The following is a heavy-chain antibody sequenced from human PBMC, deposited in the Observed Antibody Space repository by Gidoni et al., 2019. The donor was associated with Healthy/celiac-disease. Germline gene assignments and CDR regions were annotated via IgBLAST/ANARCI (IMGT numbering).Heavy chain of an antibody. CDR2: ISGSGGST. D-gene: IGHD6-25*01. CDR3: AKGCYSRGAGNCRPYDY. CDR1: GFTFSSYA. Sequence: EVQLVESGGGLVQPGGSLRLSCAASGFTFSSYAMSWVRQAPGKGLEWVSAISGSGGSTYYADSVKGRFTISRDNSKNTLYLQMNSLRAEDTAVYYCAKGCYSRGAGNCRPYDYWGQGTLVTVSS. V-gene: IGHV3-23*04. J-gene: IGHJ4*02.